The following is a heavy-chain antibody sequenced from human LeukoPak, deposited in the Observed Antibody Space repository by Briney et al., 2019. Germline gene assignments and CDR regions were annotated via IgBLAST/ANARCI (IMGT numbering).Heavy chain of an antibody. Sequence: GGSLRLSCAASGFTVSSNYMSWVRQAPGKGLEWVSVIYSGGSTYYADSVKGRFTISGDNSKNTLYLQMNSLRAEDTAVYYCARPRGGYYDSSGLDAFDIWGQETMVTVSS. V-gene: IGHV3-66*02. CDR3: ARPRGGYYDSSGLDAFDI. J-gene: IGHJ3*02. CDR2: IYSGGST. CDR1: GFTVSSNY. D-gene: IGHD3-22*01.